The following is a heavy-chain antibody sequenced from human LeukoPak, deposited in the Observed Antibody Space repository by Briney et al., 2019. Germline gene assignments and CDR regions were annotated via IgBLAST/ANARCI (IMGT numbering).Heavy chain of an antibody. J-gene: IGHJ4*02. CDR3: VIGVGWQPDY. Sequence: SETLSLTCTVFGDSVTGYFLNWVRQPPGKGLEWIGHIYKIGTTNYNPSLMSRLTISADTSKNQFSLQLRSVTAADTAVYYCVIGVGWQPDYWGQGALVTVSS. CDR2: IYKIGTT. CDR1: GDSVTGYF. D-gene: IGHD2-15*01. V-gene: IGHV4-59*02.